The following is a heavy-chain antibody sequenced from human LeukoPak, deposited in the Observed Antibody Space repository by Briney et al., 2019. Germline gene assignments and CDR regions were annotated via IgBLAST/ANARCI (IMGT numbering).Heavy chain of an antibody. D-gene: IGHD2/OR15-2a*01. J-gene: IGHJ4*02. Sequence: SETLSLTCTVSGGSISSYYWSWIRQPPGKGLEWIGYIYYSGATNYNPSLKSRVTILLDTSKNQFSLKLSSVTAADTAVHYCARGDPSMPFDYWGQGTLVTVSS. CDR3: ARGDPSMPFDY. CDR2: IYYSGAT. V-gene: IGHV4-59*01. CDR1: GGSISSYY.